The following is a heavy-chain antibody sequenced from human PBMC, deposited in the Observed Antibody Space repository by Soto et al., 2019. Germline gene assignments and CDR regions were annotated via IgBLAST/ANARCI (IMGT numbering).Heavy chain of an antibody. Sequence: SETLSLTCAVYGGSFSGYYWSWIRQPPVKGLEWIGEINHSGSTNYNPSLKSRVTISVDTSKNQFSLKLSSVTAADTAVFYCARGQNLYNWVRGYYYMDVWSKGTTVTVSS. D-gene: IGHD1-20*01. CDR3: ARGQNLYNWVRGYYYMDV. CDR1: GGSFSGYY. J-gene: IGHJ6*03. V-gene: IGHV4-34*01. CDR2: INHSGST.